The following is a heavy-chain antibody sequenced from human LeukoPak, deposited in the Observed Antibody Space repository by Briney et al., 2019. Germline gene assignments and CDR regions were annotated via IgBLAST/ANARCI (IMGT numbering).Heavy chain of an antibody. V-gene: IGHV4-39*07. CDR3: ARGPQVLRYVAWYYAMDV. CDR1: GGSISSSSYY. J-gene: IGHJ6*02. CDR2: INHSGST. Sequence: SETLSLTCTVSGGSISSSSYYWGWIRQPPGKGLEWIGEINHSGSTNYNPSLKSRVTISVDTSKNQFSLKLSSVTAADTAVYYCARGPQVLRYVAWYYAMDVWGQGTTVTVSS. D-gene: IGHD2-15*01.